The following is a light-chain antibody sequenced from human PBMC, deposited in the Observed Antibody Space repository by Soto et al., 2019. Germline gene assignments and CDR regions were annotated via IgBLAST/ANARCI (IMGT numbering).Light chain of an antibody. J-gene: IGKJ4*01. Sequence: DIQITQTPSSLSPSVAERGPITCQASQDITNYLNWYQQKQGKAPKVLIYDASNLETGVPSRFSGSGSGTDFTFTISSLQPDDFATYYCQQYKSFSLTFGGGTKVDIK. CDR1: QDITNY. CDR3: QQYKSFSLT. CDR2: DAS. V-gene: IGKV1-33*01.